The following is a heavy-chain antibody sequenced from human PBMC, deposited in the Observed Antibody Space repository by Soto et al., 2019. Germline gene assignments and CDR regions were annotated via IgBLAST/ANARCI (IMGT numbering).Heavy chain of an antibody. CDR2: MNPNSGKT. D-gene: IGHD2-8*01. CDR3: ARGLLAYCTSGICRSWRFDP. J-gene: IGHJ5*02. Sequence: ASVKVSCKASGYTFTSNDINWVRQATGQGLERMGWMNPNSGKTVYAQKFQGRVTMTGNTSISTAYMDLSSLRSEDTAVYYCARGLLAYCTSGICRSWRFDPWGQGTLVTVSS. V-gene: IGHV1-8*01. CDR1: GYTFTSND.